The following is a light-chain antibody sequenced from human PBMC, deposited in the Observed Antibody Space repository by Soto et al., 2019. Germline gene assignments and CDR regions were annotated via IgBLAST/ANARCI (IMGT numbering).Light chain of an antibody. CDR1: SSDVGGYNY. Sequence: QSVRTQPASGSGSPGQSITISCTGTSSDVGGYNYVSWYQHHPGKAPKLIIYDVSNRPSGVSNRFSGSKSGNTASLTISGLQPEDEADYYCSSNTTSNTRQIVFGTGTKVPV. V-gene: IGLV2-14*03. CDR3: SSNTTSNTRQIV. J-gene: IGLJ1*01. CDR2: DVS.